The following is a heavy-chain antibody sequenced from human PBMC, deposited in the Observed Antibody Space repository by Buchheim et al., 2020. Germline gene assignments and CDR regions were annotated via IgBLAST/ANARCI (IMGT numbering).Heavy chain of an antibody. D-gene: IGHD6-13*01. CDR3: ARGIAHFLAVAGYY. Sequence: QVQLQESGPGLVKPSQTLSLSCTVSGDSISSGDYAWSWIRQPPGKGLEWIGYIYYNGNTYYNPSLKSRVSMSVDTSENQLSLKLSSVTAADTAVYYCARGIAHFLAVAGYYWGQGTL. CDR2: IYYNGNT. J-gene: IGHJ4*02. V-gene: IGHV4-30-4*01. CDR1: GDSISSGDYA.